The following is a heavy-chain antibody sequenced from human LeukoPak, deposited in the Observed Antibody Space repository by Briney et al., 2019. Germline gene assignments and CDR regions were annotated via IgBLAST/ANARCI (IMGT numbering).Heavy chain of an antibody. Sequence: ASVKVSCKASGYTFTSYDINWVRQATGQGLEWMGWMNTNSGNTGYAQKFQGRVTMTRNTSISTAYMELSSLRSEDTAVYYCARCCYYGSGSYTDYYYYGMDVWGQGTTVTVSS. CDR3: ARCCYYGSGSYTDYYYYGMDV. J-gene: IGHJ6*02. CDR1: GYTFTSYD. D-gene: IGHD3-10*01. V-gene: IGHV1-8*01. CDR2: MNTNSGNT.